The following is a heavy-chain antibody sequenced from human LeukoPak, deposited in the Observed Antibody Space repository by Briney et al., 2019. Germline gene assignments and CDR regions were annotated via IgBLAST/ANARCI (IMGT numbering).Heavy chain of an antibody. D-gene: IGHD2-15*01. CDR2: ISTSGSAI. Sequence: GSLRLSCAASGFTFSDYYMSCIRQAPGKGLEWVSYISTSGSAIYYADSVMGRFTISRDNAKNSLYLQMNSLRAEDTAVYYCARVRGYCSGGTCRRQENWFDPWGQGTLVTVSS. V-gene: IGHV3-11*01. J-gene: IGHJ5*02. CDR1: GFTFSDYY. CDR3: ARVRGYCSGGTCRRQENWFDP.